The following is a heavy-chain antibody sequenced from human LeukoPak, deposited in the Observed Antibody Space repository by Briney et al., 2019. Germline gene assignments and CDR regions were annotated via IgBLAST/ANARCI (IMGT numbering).Heavy chain of an antibody. CDR3: AKVLYSSGFYGNY. CDR2: TTGSGGST. J-gene: IGHJ4*02. V-gene: IGHV3-23*01. CDR1: GLTFSSYA. D-gene: IGHD6-19*01. Sequence: PGGSLRLSCAASGLTFSSYAMTWVRQAPGKGLEWVSATTGSGGSTYYADSVKGRFTISRDNSKNTLYLQMNSLRGEDTAVYYCAKVLYSSGFYGNYWGQGTLVTVSS.